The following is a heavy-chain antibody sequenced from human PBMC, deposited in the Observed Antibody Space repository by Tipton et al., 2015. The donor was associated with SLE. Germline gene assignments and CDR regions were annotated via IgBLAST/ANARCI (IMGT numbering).Heavy chain of an antibody. J-gene: IGHJ6*02. CDR1: GFTFSSYG. Sequence: SLRLSCAASGFTFSSYGMHWVRQAPCKGLEWVAVIWYDGSNKYYADSVKGRFTISRDNSKNTLYLQMNSLRAEDTAVYYCGGALSYYGMDVWGQGTTVTVSS. CDR3: GGALSYYGMDV. V-gene: IGHV3-33*08. CDR2: IWYDGSNK. D-gene: IGHD3-16*01.